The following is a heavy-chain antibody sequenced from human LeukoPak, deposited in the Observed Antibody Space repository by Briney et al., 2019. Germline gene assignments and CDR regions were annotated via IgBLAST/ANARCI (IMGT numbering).Heavy chain of an antibody. D-gene: IGHD3-9*01. V-gene: IGHV1-69*10. J-gene: IGHJ4*02. CDR2: IIPILAT. Sequence: SVKVSCKASGATFNTDAINWVRQAPGQGLQWMGGIIPILATTYAPLFEDRLTITADKTTNTAYMELRSLTSDDTATYFCVRHPTSFDWFRDWGQGTLVTVSS. CDR1: GATFNTDA. CDR3: VRHPTSFDWFRD.